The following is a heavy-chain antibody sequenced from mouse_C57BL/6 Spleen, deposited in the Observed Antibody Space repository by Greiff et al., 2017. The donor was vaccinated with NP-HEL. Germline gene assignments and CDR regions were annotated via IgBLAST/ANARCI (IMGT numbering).Heavy chain of an antibody. J-gene: IGHJ3*01. V-gene: IGHV1-26*01. CDR3: ARRGYYRNYEFAD. Sequence: VQLQQSGPELVKPGASVKLSCKASGYTFTDYYMNWVKQSPGKSLEWIGDINPNNGGTSYNQKFKGKATLTVDKSSSTAYMELRSLTSEDSAVYYCARRGYYRNYEFADWGQGTLVTVSA. D-gene: IGHD2-5*01. CDR2: INPNNGGT. CDR1: GYTFTDYY.